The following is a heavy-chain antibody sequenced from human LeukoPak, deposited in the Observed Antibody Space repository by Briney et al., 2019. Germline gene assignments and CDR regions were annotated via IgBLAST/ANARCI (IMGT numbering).Heavy chain of an antibody. D-gene: IGHD6-13*01. Sequence: SETLSLTCAVYGDSSSGYYWSWIRQPPGKGLEWLGEINHSGSNNYNPSLKSRVTISVDTSKNQFSLKLSSVTAADTAVYYCARGRSSRLYGMDVWCKGTTVTVSS. CDR1: GDSSSGYY. V-gene: IGHV4-34*01. CDR2: INHSGSN. CDR3: ARGRSSRLYGMDV. J-gene: IGHJ6*04.